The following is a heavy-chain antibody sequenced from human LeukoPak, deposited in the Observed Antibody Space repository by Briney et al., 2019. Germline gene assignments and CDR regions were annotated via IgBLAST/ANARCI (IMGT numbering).Heavy chain of an antibody. CDR3: ARVSRWSGEKRGYFDY. CDR2: IYTSGST. Sequence: SETLSLTCTVSGGSISSYYWSWIRQPAGKGLEWIGRIYTSGSTNYNPSLKSRVTMSVDTSKNQFSLKLSSVTAADTAVYYCARVSRWSGEKRGYFDYWGQGTLVTVSS. D-gene: IGHD3-10*01. J-gene: IGHJ4*03. V-gene: IGHV4-4*07. CDR1: GGSISSYY.